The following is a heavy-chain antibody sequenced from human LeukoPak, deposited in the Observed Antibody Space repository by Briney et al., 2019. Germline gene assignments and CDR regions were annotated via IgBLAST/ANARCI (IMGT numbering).Heavy chain of an antibody. CDR2: INHSGST. Sequence: SETLSLTCAVYGGSFSGYYWSWIRQPPGKGLEWIGEINHSGSTNYNPSLKSRVTILVDTSKNQFSLKLSSVTAADTAVYYCARSKWGAFDIWGQGTMVTVSS. J-gene: IGHJ3*02. CDR1: GGSFSGYY. D-gene: IGHD1-26*01. V-gene: IGHV4-34*01. CDR3: ARSKWGAFDI.